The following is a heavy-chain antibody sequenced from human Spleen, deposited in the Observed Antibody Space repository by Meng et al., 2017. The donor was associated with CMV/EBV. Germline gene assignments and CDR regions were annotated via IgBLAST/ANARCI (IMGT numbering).Heavy chain of an antibody. V-gene: IGHV3-21*01. Sequence: GESLKISCAASGFTFSSYSMNWVRQAPGKGLXWVSSISSSSSYIYYADSVKGRFTISRDNAKNSLYLQMNSLRAEDTAVYYCARGLLYSGSYYDYWGQGTLVTVSS. CDR2: ISSSSSYI. CDR3: ARGLLYSGSYYDY. J-gene: IGHJ4*02. CDR1: GFTFSSYS. D-gene: IGHD1-26*01.